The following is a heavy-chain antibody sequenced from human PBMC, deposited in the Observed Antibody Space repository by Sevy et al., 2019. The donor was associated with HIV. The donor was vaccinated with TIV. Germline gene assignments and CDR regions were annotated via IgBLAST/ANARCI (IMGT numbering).Heavy chain of an antibody. Sequence: SETLSLTCTVSGGAITSGDYYWNWIRQPPGKGLEWIGYIYHSASIFYNPSLQSRAIISQDTSKNQFSLKLSSVTAADTAVYFCARERGDTYLFMDIWGQGTPVTVSS. CDR2: IYHSASI. V-gene: IGHV4-30-4*01. CDR3: ARERGDTYLFMDI. D-gene: IGHD2-21*01. J-gene: IGHJ4*02. CDR1: GGAITSGDYY.